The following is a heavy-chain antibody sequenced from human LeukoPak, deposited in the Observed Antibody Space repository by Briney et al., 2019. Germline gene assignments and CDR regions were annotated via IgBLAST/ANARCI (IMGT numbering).Heavy chain of an antibody. V-gene: IGHV1-2*02. Sequence: ASVKVSCKASGYTFTGYYMHWVRQAPGQGLEWMGWINTNSGGTNYAQKFQGRVTMTRDTSISTAYMELSRLRSDDTAVYYCARDETYYYDSSGYFRFDPWGQGTLVTVSS. CDR2: INTNSGGT. CDR3: ARDETYYYDSSGYFRFDP. D-gene: IGHD3-22*01. CDR1: GYTFTGYY. J-gene: IGHJ5*02.